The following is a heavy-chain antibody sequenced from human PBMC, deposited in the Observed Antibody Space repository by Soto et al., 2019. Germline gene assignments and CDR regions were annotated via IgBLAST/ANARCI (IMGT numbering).Heavy chain of an antibody. CDR2: IYHSGST. D-gene: IGHD3-22*01. J-gene: IGHJ4*02. CDR3: ARVRGDYYMTTIEGYFDY. CDR1: GGSIISGGYS. Sequence: SETLSLTCAVSGGSIISGGYSLIGIGQPPWNGLEWIGYIYHSGSTYYNPSLKSRVTISVDRSKNQFSLKLSSVTAADTAVYYCARVRGDYYMTTIEGYFDYWGQGTLVTVS. V-gene: IGHV4-30-2*01.